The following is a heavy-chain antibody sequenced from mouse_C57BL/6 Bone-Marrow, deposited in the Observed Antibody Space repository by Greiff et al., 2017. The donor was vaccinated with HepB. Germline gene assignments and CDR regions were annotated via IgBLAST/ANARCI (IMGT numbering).Heavy chain of an antibody. Sequence: EVQLMESGPGLVKPSQSLSLTCSVTGYSITSGYYWNWIRQFPGNKLEWMGYISYDGSNNYNPSLKNRISITRDTSKNQFFLKLNSVTTEDTATYYCARRAYYYGIMDYWGQGTSVTVSS. D-gene: IGHD1-1*01. V-gene: IGHV3-6*01. CDR1: GYSITSGYY. J-gene: IGHJ4*01. CDR2: ISYDGSN. CDR3: ARRAYYYGIMDY.